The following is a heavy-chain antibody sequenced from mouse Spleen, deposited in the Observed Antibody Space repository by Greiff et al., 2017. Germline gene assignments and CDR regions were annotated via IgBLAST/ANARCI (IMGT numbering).Heavy chain of an antibody. Sequence: VQLQQSVAELVRPGASVKLSCTASGFTITNTYMHWVKQRPEQGLEWIGRIDPANGNTKYAPKFQGKATITADTSSNTAYLQLSSLTSEDTAIYYCASYDYDGAWFAYWGQGTLVTVSA. D-gene: IGHD2-4*01. J-gene: IGHJ3*01. CDR3: ASYDYDGAWFAY. V-gene: IGHV14-3*01. CDR2: IDPANGNT. CDR1: GFTITNTY.